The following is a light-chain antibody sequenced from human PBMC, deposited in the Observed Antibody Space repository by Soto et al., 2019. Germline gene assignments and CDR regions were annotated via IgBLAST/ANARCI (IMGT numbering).Light chain of an antibody. CDR3: QQHNNCPT. V-gene: IGKV3-15*01. Sequence: EIVMTQSPATLSVSPGERATLSCSASQSVSSNLAWYQQKPGQAPRLLIYGASTRATGIPARSSGSGSATVTAITMSCLQSEDCGVSYSQQHNNCPTFGPETKVAIK. CDR2: GAS. J-gene: IGKJ3*01. CDR1: QSVSSN.